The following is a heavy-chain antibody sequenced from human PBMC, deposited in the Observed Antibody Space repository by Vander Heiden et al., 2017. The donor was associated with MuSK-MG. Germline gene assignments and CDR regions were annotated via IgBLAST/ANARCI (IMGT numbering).Heavy chain of an antibody. J-gene: IGHJ3*02. D-gene: IGHD2-21*02. CDR3: ATKAYCGADCYSSDAFDI. CDR1: GGSLSHPY. Sequence: QVQLHPWGAGLMKPSEPLSLTCVVSGGSLSHPYWTWIRQSPGKGMESIGAIHPSSITNTNPTLMSPVTISIDRSKNHSSLGRTSVTAADTGVYYCATKAYCGADCYSSDAFDIWGPVTGVSVS. V-gene: IGHV4-34*01. CDR2: IHPSSIT.